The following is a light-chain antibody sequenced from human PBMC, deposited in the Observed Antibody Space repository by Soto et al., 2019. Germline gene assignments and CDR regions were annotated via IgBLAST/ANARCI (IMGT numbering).Light chain of an antibody. CDR3: QHYDNFPRASI. V-gene: IGKV1-33*01. Sequence: DIQMTQSPSSLSASVGDRVTFTCQANQDISNYLNWYQQKPGKAPNLLIYDASNLETGVRSRFSGSGSGTDFTCTISLLQPEDIATYYCQHYDNFPRASIFGQGTRLELK. CDR1: QDISNY. CDR2: DAS. J-gene: IGKJ5*01.